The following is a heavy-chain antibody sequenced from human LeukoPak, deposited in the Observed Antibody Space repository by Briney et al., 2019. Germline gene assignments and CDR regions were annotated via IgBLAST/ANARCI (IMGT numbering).Heavy chain of an antibody. CDR3: ARVVDYYDSSGPRGWDAFDI. D-gene: IGHD3-22*01. CDR2: INTNAGNP. J-gene: IGHJ3*02. Sequence: ASVKVSCKASGYTFTTYAMNWVRQAPGQGLEWMGWINTNAGNPTYTQGFTGRFVFSLDTSVSTAYLQISSLKAEDTAVYYCARVVDYYDSSGPRGWDAFDIWGQGTMVTVSS. V-gene: IGHV7-4-1*02. CDR1: GYTFTTYA.